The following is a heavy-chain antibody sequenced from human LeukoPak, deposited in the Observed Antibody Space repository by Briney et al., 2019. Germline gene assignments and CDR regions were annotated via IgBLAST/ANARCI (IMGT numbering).Heavy chain of an antibody. D-gene: IGHD4-23*01. V-gene: IGHV3-23*01. Sequence: PGGSLRLSCAASGFTFDNSAMSWVRQAPGKGLEWVSTIGAGGENTYYADSVKGRFTISRDNSKNTVYLQMNSLSAEDTAVYYCVKNGGSWSPRFDPWGQGTLVTVSS. CDR3: VKNGGSWSPRFDP. CDR2: IGAGGENT. J-gene: IGHJ5*02. CDR1: GFTFDNSA.